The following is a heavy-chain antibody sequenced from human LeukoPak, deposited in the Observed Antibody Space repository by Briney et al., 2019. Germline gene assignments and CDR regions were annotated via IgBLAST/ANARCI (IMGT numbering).Heavy chain of an antibody. D-gene: IGHD3-22*01. Sequence: GGSLRLSCAASGFTFSSYAMHWVRQAPGKGLEYVSAISIHGGDTYYANSVKGRFTISRDNSKNTLYLQMGSLRAEDMAVYYCAREGGYYDSSGYLDYWGQGTLVTVSS. CDR2: ISIHGGDT. CDR3: AREGGYYDSSGYLDY. CDR1: GFTFSSYA. J-gene: IGHJ4*02. V-gene: IGHV3-64*01.